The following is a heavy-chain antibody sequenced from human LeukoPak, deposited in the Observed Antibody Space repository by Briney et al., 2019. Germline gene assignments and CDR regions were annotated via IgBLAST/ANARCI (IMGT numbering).Heavy chain of an antibody. CDR3: ARGGHGQNFDY. Sequence: ASVKVSCKASGYTFTDYYMHWVRQAPGQGLEWVGWVYPKTGGTNYAQMIQGRVTMTRDTTINTVFLELSRLRSDDTAVYYYARGGHGQNFDYWGQGTLVTVSS. V-gene: IGHV1-2*02. CDR2: VYPKTGGT. J-gene: IGHJ4*02. CDR1: GYTFTDYY. D-gene: IGHD5-12*01.